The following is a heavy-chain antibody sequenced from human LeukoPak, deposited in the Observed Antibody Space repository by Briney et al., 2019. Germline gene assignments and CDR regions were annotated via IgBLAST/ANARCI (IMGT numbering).Heavy chain of an antibody. CDR3: ARSSIEMATINAY. J-gene: IGHJ4*02. CDR1: GGTFSCYA. Sequence: SVKVSCKASGGTFSCYAISWVRQAPGQGLEWMGGIIPIFGTANYAQKFQGRVTITTDESTSTAYMELSSLRSEDTAVYYCARSSIEMATINAYWGQGTLVTVSS. V-gene: IGHV1-69*05. D-gene: IGHD5-24*01. CDR2: IIPIFGTA.